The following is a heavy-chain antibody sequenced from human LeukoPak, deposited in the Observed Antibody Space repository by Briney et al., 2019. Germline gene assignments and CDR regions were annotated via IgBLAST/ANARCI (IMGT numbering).Heavy chain of an antibody. CDR1: GVTFSDYY. J-gene: IGHJ6*03. V-gene: IGHV3-11*01. D-gene: IGHD4-17*01. CDR2: ISSSGSTI. CDR3: ARANYGDYAELYYYYYMDV. Sequence: GGSLRLSCAASGVTFSDYYMSWIRQAPGRGLEWVSYISSSGSTIYNADSVKGRFTISRDNAKNSLYLQMNSLRAEDTAVYYCARANYGDYAELYYYYYMDVWGKGTTVTISS.